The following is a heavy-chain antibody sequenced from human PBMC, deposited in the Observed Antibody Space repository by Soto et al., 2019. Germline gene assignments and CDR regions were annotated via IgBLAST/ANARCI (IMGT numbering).Heavy chain of an antibody. CDR3: AKATTNGGWFNPFDS. Sequence: GGSLRLSCAASGFSFVNYAMNWVRQAPGKGLEWVSGLSGSGTSTYYADSVKGRFTISRDNSRDTLFLQMNSLTADDTAVYYCAKATTNGGWFNPFDSWGQGALVTSPQ. D-gene: IGHD6-19*01. J-gene: IGHJ4*02. CDR1: GFSFVNYA. V-gene: IGHV3-23*01. CDR2: LSGSGTST.